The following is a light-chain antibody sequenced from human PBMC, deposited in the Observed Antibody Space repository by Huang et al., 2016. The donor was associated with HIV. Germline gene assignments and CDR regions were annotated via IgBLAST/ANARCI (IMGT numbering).Light chain of an antibody. V-gene: IGKV4-1*01. J-gene: IGKJ4*01. CDR1: RSVFHSPNKNNY. CDR2: WAS. CDR3: QQYYKTPLT. Sequence: DIVMTQSPDALAVSLGERATITCKSSRSVFHSPNKNNYLAWYQQKPGQPPKMLLYWASARESGVPDRFNGSGSGTDFTFTISSLQAEDLALYYCQQYYKTPLTFGGGTRVELK.